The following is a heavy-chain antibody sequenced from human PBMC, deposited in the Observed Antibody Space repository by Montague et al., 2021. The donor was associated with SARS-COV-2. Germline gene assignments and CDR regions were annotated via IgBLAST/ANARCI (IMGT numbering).Heavy chain of an antibody. Sequence: SETLSLTCTVSGGSISSFYWSWFRQPPGKGLEWIGYISDSGSTNYNPSLTSRITMSVDTSKNQFSLKVNSVTAADTAVYYCARDRLVDRARRTGAWIGPWGQGTLVTVSA. CDR1: GGSISSFY. D-gene: IGHD3-10*01. CDR3: ARDRLVDRARRTGAWIGP. V-gene: IGHV4-59*12. CDR2: ISDSGST. J-gene: IGHJ5*02.